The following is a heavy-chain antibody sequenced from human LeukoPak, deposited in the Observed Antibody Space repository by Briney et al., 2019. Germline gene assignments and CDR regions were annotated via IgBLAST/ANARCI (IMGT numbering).Heavy chain of an antibody. V-gene: IGHV3-23*01. CDR1: GFTFSSYA. CDR3: AKDRSCTNDICHGDFDY. Sequence: GGSLRLSCAASGFTFSSYAVSWSAQAPGKGREWVSGISGSGGSTYSADSVKGRFTISRDNSKNTLYLQMNSLRAEDTALYYCAKDRSCTNDICHGDFDYWGQGTLVTVSS. D-gene: IGHD2-8*01. J-gene: IGHJ4*02. CDR2: ISGSGGST.